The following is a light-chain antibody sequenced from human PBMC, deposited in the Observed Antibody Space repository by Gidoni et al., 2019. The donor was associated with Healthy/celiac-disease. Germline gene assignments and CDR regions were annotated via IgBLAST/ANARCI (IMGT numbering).Light chain of an antibody. J-gene: IGKJ2*04. CDR2: KAS. V-gene: IGKV1-5*03. CDR1: QSISSW. CDR3: QQYNSYPCS. Sequence: DIKMTQYPSTLSASVGDRVTITCRASQSISSWLAWYQQKPGKAPKLLIYKASSLESGVPSRFSGSGSGTEFTLTISSLQPDDFATYYCQQYNSYPCSFXQXTKLEIK.